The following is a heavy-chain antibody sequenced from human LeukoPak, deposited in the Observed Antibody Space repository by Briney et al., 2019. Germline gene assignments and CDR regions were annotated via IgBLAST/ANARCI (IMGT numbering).Heavy chain of an antibody. D-gene: IGHD2-2*01. CDR1: GYTFTGYY. CDR2: INPNSGGT. CDR3: ARGSDRYCSSTSCQNFDY. Sequence: WASVKVSCKASGYTFTGYYMHWVRQAPGQGLEWMGWINPNSGGTNYAQKFQGRVTMTRDTSISTAYMELSRLRSDDTAVYHCARGSDRYCSSTSCQNFDYWGQGTLVTVSS. J-gene: IGHJ4*02. V-gene: IGHV1-2*02.